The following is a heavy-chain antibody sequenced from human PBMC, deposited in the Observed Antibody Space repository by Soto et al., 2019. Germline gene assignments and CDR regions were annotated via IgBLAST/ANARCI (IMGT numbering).Heavy chain of an antibody. CDR3: AKVSSAWYAGFFDL. Sequence: EVQLLESGGGLVQPGGSLRLSCTASGFTFNRHAMTWVRQAPGKGLEWVSGLSDSGGSIYYADSVKGRFTISRDNSMNTLYVQMNTLRAEDTAVYYCAKVSSAWYAGFFDLWGQGTLVTVSS. J-gene: IGHJ4*02. D-gene: IGHD2-8*01. CDR2: LSDSGGSI. V-gene: IGHV3-23*01. CDR1: GFTFNRHA.